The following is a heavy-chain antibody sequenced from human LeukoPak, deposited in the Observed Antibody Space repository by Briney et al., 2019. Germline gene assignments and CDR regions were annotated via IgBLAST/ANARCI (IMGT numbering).Heavy chain of an antibody. Sequence: ASVKVSCKASGYTFTSYGISWVRQAPGQGLEWMGWISAYNGNKDYAQKVQDRVTMTTDTSTGTAYMELRSLRSDDTAVYYCARVGYSGYEPTGRDAFDIWGQGTMVTVSS. CDR3: ARVGYSGYEPTGRDAFDI. D-gene: IGHD5-12*01. V-gene: IGHV1-18*01. J-gene: IGHJ3*02. CDR1: GYTFTSYG. CDR2: ISAYNGNK.